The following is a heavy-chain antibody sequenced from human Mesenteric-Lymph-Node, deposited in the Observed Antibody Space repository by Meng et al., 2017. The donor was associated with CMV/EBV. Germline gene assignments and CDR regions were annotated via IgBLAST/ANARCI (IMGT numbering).Heavy chain of an antibody. D-gene: IGHD4-17*01. J-gene: IGHJ5*02. CDR3: ARRSRGGPPVSWFDP. Sequence: SETLSLTCTVSGGSMNNYHWTWIRQPPGKGLEWIGNIFYTGSTKYNPSFKSRVTISVDTSKNQFSLRLTSVTSADTAIYYCARRSRGGPPVSWFDPWGQGTLVTVSS. CDR1: GGSMNNYH. V-gene: IGHV4-59*01. CDR2: IFYTGST.